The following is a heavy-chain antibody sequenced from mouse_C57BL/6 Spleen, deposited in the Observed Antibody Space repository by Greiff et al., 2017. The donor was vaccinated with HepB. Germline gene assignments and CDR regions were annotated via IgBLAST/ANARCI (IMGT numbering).Heavy chain of an antibody. J-gene: IGHJ4*01. CDR3: ARETYYSNYHYAMDY. CDR1: GYAFTNYL. V-gene: IGHV1-54*01. Sequence: QVHVKQSGAELVRPGTSVKVSCKASGYAFTNYLIEWVKQRPGQGLEWIGVINPGSGGTNYNEKFKGKATLTADKSSSTAYMQLSSLTSEDSAVYFCARETYYSNYHYAMDYWGQGTSVTVSS. CDR2: INPGSGGT. D-gene: IGHD2-5*01.